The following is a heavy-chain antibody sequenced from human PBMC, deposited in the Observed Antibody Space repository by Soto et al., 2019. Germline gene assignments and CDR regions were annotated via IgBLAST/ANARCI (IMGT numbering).Heavy chain of an antibody. J-gene: IGHJ5*02. CDR1: GGSFSGYY. V-gene: IGHV4-34*01. CDR2: INHSGST. Sequence: QVQLQQWGAGLLKPSETLSLTCAVYGGSFSGYYWSWIRQPPGKGLEWIGEINHSGSTNYNPSLKSRVTISVDTYTNQFSLKLSSVTAADTAVYYCATQTTVTTTGNNWFDPWGQGTLVTVSS. CDR3: ATQTTVTTTGNNWFDP. D-gene: IGHD4-17*01.